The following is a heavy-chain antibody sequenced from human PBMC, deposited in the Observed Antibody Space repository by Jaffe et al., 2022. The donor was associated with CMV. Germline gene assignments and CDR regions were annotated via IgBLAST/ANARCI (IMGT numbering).Heavy chain of an antibody. D-gene: IGHD5-18*01. CDR3: AKDQTAMVYRGDYFDY. V-gene: IGHV3-23*01. CDR1: GFTFSSYA. Sequence: EVQLLESGGGLVQPGGSLRLSCAASGFTFSSYAMSWVRQAPGKGLEWVSAISGSGGSTYYADSVKGRFTISRDNSKNTLYLQMNSLRAEDTAVYYCAKDQTAMVYRGDYFDYWGQGTLVTVSS. CDR2: ISGSGGST. J-gene: IGHJ4*02.